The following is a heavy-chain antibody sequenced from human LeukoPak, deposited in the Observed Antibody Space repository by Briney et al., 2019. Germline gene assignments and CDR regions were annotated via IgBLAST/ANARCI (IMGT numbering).Heavy chain of an antibody. D-gene: IGHD2-15*01. J-gene: IGHJ4*02. Sequence: SETLSLTCTVSGGSISSYYWSWIRQPAGKGLEWIGLIYTSGGANYNPSLKSRVTMSVDTSKNQFSLKLSSVTAADTAVYCCARGGYTSGENPKIDYWGQGTLVTVSS. CDR3: ARGGYTSGENPKIDY. V-gene: IGHV4-4*07. CDR2: IYTSGGA. CDR1: GGSISSYY.